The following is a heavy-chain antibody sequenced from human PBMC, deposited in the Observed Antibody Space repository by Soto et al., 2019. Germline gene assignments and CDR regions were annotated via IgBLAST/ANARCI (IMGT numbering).Heavy chain of an antibody. V-gene: IGHV1-18*01. CDR3: ARGSSHVDFDH. CDR2: TNGYNGNT. Sequence: QVQLVQSGGEVKKPGASVKVSCKASGYIFSNYGVNWVRQAPGQGLEWMGWTNGYNGNTNYAQKVQGRVTMTTDTSTSTAYRELRSLTSDDTAVYYCARGSSHVDFDHWGQGALVTVSS. CDR1: GYIFSNYG. D-gene: IGHD6-13*01. J-gene: IGHJ4*02.